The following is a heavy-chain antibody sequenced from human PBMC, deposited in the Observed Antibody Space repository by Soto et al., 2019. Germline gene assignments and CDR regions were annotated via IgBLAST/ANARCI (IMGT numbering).Heavy chain of an antibody. CDR3: ARDRGEIVVVPAAISSYYYGMDV. J-gene: IGHJ6*02. CDR1: GDSVSSNSAA. CDR2: TYYRSKWYN. Sequence: SQTLSLTCAISGDSVSSNSAAWNWIRQSPSRGLEWLGRTYYRSKWYNDYAVSVKSRITINPDTSKNQFSLQLNSVTPEDTAVYYCARDRGEIVVVPAAISSYYYGMDVWGQGTTVTVSS. D-gene: IGHD2-2*01. V-gene: IGHV6-1*01.